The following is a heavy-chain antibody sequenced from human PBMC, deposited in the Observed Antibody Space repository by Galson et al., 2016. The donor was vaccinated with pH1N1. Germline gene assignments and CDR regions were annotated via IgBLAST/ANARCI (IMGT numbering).Heavy chain of an antibody. CDR3: ARTIVVVAHMDV. D-gene: IGHD2-15*01. V-gene: IGHV1-46*01. Sequence: SVKVSCKASGYTFTLYYFHWVRQAPGQGLEWLGIIDPGSGGTNYNQKFQGRVTMTRDTSTNTVYVELSTLRSEDTAVYYCARTIVVVAHMDVWGQGNPGHRLL. CDR1: GYTFTLYY. J-gene: IGHJ6*02. CDR2: IDPGSGGT.